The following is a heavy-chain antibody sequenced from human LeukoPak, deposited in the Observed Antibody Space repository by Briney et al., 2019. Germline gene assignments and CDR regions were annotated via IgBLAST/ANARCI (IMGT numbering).Heavy chain of an antibody. CDR2: IYDSGST. CDR3: ARVGAPPSNYRYYYYYMDV. J-gene: IGHJ6*03. CDR1: GGSISSYY. V-gene: IGHV4-59*01. D-gene: IGHD4-11*01. Sequence: PSETLSLTCTVSGGSISSYYWSWIRQPPGKGLEWIGYIYDSGSTNYNPSLKSRVTISVDTSKNQFSLKLSSVTAADTAVYYCARVGAPPSNYRYYYYYMDVWGKGTTVTVSS.